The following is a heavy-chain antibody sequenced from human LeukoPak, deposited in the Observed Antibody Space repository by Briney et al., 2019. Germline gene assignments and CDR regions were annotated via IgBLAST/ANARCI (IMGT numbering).Heavy chain of an antibody. J-gene: IGHJ6*03. V-gene: IGHV3-21*01. D-gene: IGHD3-10*01. CDR2: ISSSSSYI. CDR1: GFTFSSYS. Sequence: GGSLRLSCAASGFTFSSYSTNWVRQARGKGLEWVSSISSSSSYIYYADSVKGRFTISRDNAKNSLYLQMNSLRAEDTAVYYCARGLITMAKGYYMDVWGKGTTVTVSS. CDR3: ARGLITMAKGYYMDV.